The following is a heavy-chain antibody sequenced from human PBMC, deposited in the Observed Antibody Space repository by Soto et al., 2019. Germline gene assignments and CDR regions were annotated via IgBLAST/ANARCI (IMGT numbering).Heavy chain of an antibody. D-gene: IGHD6-13*01. J-gene: IGHJ6*03. CDR1: GGFISSYY. CDR2: IYYSGST. CDR3: ARDSAAGTYYYMDV. Sequence: SETLSLTCTVSGGFISSYYWSWIRQPPGKGLEWIGYIYYSGSTNYNPSLKSRVTISVDTSKNQFSLKLSSVTAADTAVYYCARDSAAGTYYYMDVWGKGTTVTVSS. V-gene: IGHV4-59*01.